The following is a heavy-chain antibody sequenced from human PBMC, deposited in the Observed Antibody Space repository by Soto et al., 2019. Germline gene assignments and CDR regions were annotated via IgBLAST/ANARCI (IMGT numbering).Heavy chain of an antibody. CDR2: INHSGSP. Sequence: QVQLQQWGAGLLKPSETLSLTCAVYGGSFSGYYWSWIRQPPGKGLEWIGEINHSGSPNYNPSLKSRVTISADTSTNPFYLKLSSVTAADTAVYYCARGLVLWYGELSRRLDHYCYVDVWGKGTTVPVSS. D-gene: IGHD3-10*01. CDR3: ARGLVLWYGELSRRLDHYCYVDV. J-gene: IGHJ6*03. CDR1: GGSFSGYY. V-gene: IGHV4-34*01.